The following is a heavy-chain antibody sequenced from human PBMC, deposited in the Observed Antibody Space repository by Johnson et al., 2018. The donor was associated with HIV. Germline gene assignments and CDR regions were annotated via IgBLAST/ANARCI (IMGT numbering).Heavy chain of an antibody. J-gene: IGHJ3*02. Sequence: VQLVESGGGVVQPGRSLRLSCAASGFTFSSYAMHWVRQAPGKGLEWVSGISWNSGSIGYADSVKGRFTISRDNAKNSLYLQMNSLRAEDTALYYCAKQYYGSGGSVHAFDIWGQGTMVTVSS. CDR1: GFTFSSYA. V-gene: IGHV3-9*01. CDR2: ISWNSGSI. CDR3: AKQYYGSGGSVHAFDI. D-gene: IGHD3-10*01.